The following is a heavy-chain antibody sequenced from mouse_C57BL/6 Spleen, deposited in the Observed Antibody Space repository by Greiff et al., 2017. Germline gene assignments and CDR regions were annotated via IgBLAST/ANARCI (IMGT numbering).Heavy chain of an antibody. Sequence: QVQLQQPGAELVRPGSSVKLSCKASGYTFTSYWMHWVKQRPIQGLEWIGNIDPSDSETHYNQKFKDKATLTVDKSSSTAYMQLSSLTSEDSAVYYCARAHGYYVFDYWGQGTTLTVSS. CDR3: ARAHGYYVFDY. D-gene: IGHD2-3*01. CDR1: GYTFTSYW. CDR2: IDPSDSET. V-gene: IGHV1-52*01. J-gene: IGHJ2*01.